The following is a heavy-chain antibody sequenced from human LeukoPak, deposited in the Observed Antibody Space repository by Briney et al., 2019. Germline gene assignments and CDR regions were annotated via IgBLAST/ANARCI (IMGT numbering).Heavy chain of an antibody. D-gene: IGHD1-26*01. V-gene: IGHV1-2*06. CDR3: ARDLVGATNEVDY. J-gene: IGHJ4*02. CDR2: INPNSGGT. Sequence: GAPVKVSCKASGYTFAGYYMHWVRQAPGQGLEWMGRINPNSGGTNYAQKFQGRVTMTRDTSISTAYMELSRLRSDDTAVYYCARDLVGATNEVDYWGQGTLVTVSS. CDR1: GYTFAGYY.